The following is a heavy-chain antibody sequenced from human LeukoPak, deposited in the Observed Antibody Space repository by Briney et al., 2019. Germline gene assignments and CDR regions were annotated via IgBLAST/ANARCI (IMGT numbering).Heavy chain of an antibody. D-gene: IGHD1-26*01. CDR3: ARDYKGGSGSYLDFDY. CDR2: ISSSGSAI. J-gene: IGHJ4*02. CDR1: GFTFSDYY. Sequence: GGSLRLSCAASGFTFSDYYMSWIRQAPGKGLEWVSYISSSGSAIYYADSVKGRFTISRDNAKNSLYLQMNSLRAEDTAVYYCARDYKGGSGSYLDFDYWGQGIIVTVSS. V-gene: IGHV3-11*04.